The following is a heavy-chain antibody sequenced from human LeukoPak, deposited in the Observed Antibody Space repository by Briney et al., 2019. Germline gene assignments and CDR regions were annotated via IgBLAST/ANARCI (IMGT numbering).Heavy chain of an antibody. Sequence: PGGSLRLSCAASGFSFIKYNMNWVRQAPGKGLEWVSYISSSSSTIFYADSVQGRFTISRDNAKNSLHLQMNSLRAEDTAVYYCAGGFPGGVWGKGTTVTVSS. D-gene: IGHD3-10*01. CDR1: GFSFIKYN. CDR2: ISSSSSTI. CDR3: AGGFPGGV. V-gene: IGHV3-48*01. J-gene: IGHJ6*04.